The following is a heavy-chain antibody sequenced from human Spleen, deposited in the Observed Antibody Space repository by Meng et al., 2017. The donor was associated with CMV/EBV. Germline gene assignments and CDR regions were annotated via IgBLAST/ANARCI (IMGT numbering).Heavy chain of an antibody. CDR1: GFTFSVYS. CDR2: IGSDSVYM. D-gene: IGHD3-16*01. CDR3: ARVLGGGKAYGVRYYGMDV. Sequence: GGSLRLSCAASGFTFSVYSMNWVRQAPGKGLEWVSSIGSDSVYMYYADSVRGRFTVSRDNAKNSLYLQMNRLRAEDTAVYYCARVLGGGKAYGVRYYGMDVWGQGTTVTVSS. J-gene: IGHJ6*02. V-gene: IGHV3-21*01.